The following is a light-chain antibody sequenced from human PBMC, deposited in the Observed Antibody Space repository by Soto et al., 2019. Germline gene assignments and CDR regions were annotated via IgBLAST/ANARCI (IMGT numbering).Light chain of an antibody. J-gene: IGLJ2*01. V-gene: IGLV2-23*01. CDR3: CSYAGSLWV. CDR2: EGS. Sequence: QSALTQPASVSGSPGQSITISCTGTSSDVGSYNLVSWYQQHPGKAPKLTIYEGSKRPSGVSNRFSGSKSGNTASLTISGLQAEDEADYYCCSYAGSLWVFGGGTKVTVL. CDR1: SSDVGSYNL.